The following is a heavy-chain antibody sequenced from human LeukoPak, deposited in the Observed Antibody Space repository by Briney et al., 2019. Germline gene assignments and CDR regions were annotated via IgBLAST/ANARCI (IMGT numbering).Heavy chain of an antibody. Sequence: GGSLRLSCAASGFTFSSYSMNWVRQAPGKGLEWVSSISSSSSYIYYADSVEGRFTISRDNAKNSLYLQMNSLRAEDTAVYYCARDSTTVVTSFDYWGQGTLVTVSS. D-gene: IGHD4-23*01. V-gene: IGHV3-21*01. J-gene: IGHJ4*02. CDR1: GFTFSSYS. CDR3: ARDSTTVVTSFDY. CDR2: ISSSSSYI.